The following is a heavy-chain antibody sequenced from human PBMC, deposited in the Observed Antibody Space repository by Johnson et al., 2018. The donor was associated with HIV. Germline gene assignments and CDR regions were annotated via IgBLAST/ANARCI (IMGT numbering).Heavy chain of an antibody. Sequence: QVQLVESGGGVVQPGRSLRLSCAASGFTFSSCAMHWVRQAPGKGLEWETIISYDGINKYYAESVKGRFTISRDISKNTLYLQMHSLRLEDTAVYYCAKVRWLRLDNEAFDSWGQGTMVTVS. CDR1: GFTFSSCA. CDR3: AKVRWLRLDNEAFDS. CDR2: ISYDGINK. V-gene: IGHV3-30*04. D-gene: IGHD5-12*01. J-gene: IGHJ3*02.